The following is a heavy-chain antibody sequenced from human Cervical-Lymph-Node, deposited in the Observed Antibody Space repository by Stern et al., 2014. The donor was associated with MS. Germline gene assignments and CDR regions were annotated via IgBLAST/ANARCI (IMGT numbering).Heavy chain of an antibody. Sequence: QVTLKESGPALVKPTQTLTLTCTFSGFSLRTSGMCVSWIRQPPGKALEWLALIDWDDDKYYSTSLKTRLTISKDTSKNQVVLTMTNMDPVDTATYYCARSATVVSVRDDFDIWGQGTMVTVSS. CDR2: IDWDDDK. CDR3: ARSATVVSVRDDFDI. V-gene: IGHV2-70*01. CDR1: GFSLRTSGMC. D-gene: IGHD4-23*01. J-gene: IGHJ3*02.